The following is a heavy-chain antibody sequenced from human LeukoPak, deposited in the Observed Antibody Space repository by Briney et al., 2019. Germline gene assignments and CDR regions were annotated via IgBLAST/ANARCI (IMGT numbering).Heavy chain of an antibody. Sequence: ASVKVSCKASGYTFTSYGISWVRQAPGQGLEWMGWISAYNGNTNYAQKLQGRVTMTTDTSTSTAYMELRSLRSDDTAVYYCARGAAAGIPEDWLDPWGQGTLVTVSS. CDR1: GYTFTSYG. J-gene: IGHJ5*02. CDR2: ISAYNGNT. V-gene: IGHV1-18*01. CDR3: ARGAAAGIPEDWLDP. D-gene: IGHD6-13*01.